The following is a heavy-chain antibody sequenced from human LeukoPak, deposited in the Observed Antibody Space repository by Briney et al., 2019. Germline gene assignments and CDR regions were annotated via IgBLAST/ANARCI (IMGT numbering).Heavy chain of an antibody. J-gene: IGHJ4*02. D-gene: IGHD5-18*01. V-gene: IGHV4-39*01. CDR3: ARLRNTALIKDWTSSHFDS. CDR1: GGSISSGSYY. Sequence: PSETPSLTCTVSGGSISSGSYYWGWIRQPPGKGLEWIGSIYYCGSTYYNPSLESRVAISVDTSKNQFSLRLSSVTAADTAVYYCARLRNTALIKDWTSSHFDSWGQGTLVTVS. CDR2: IYYCGST.